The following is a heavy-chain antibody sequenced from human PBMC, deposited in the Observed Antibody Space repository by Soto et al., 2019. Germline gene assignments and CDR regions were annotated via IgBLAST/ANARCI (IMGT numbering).Heavy chain of an antibody. J-gene: IGHJ6*02. V-gene: IGHV1-3*05. CDR1: GYTFTSYA. CDR3: ASDYYDSSGYPPYYYYGMDV. D-gene: IGHD3-22*01. Sequence: QVQLVQSGTEEKKPGASVKVSCKASGYTFTSYAMHWVRQAPGQRLEWKGWINAGDGNTKYSQKFPGRVTITRDTSASTAFMELSSLRSEDTAVYYCASDYYDSSGYPPYYYYGMDVWGQGTTVTVSS. CDR2: INAGDGNT.